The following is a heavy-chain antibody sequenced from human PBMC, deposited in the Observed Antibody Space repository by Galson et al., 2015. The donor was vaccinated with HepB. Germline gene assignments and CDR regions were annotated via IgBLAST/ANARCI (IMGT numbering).Heavy chain of an antibody. Sequence: SLRLSCAASGFTFSSYWMSWVRQAPGKGLEWVANIKQDGSEKYYVDSVKGRFTISRDNAKNSLYLQMNSLRAEDTAVYYCARGSSGYYYYYGMDVWGQGTTVTVSS. CDR2: IKQDGSEK. V-gene: IGHV3-7*04. D-gene: IGHD3-22*01. CDR3: ARGSSGYYYYYGMDV. J-gene: IGHJ6*02. CDR1: GFTFSSYW.